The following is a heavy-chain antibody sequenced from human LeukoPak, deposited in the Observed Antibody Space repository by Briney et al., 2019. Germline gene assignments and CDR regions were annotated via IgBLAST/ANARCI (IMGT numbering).Heavy chain of an antibody. CDR1: GYTFTGYY. V-gene: IGHV1-2*06. Sequence: GASVKVSCKASGYTFTGYYMHWVRQAPGQGLEWMGRINPNGGDTNYAQKFQGRVTITRDTSISTAYMELSRLRSNDTAVYYCARDKGRDGYTAFDYWGQGTLVTVSS. J-gene: IGHJ4*02. CDR3: ARDKGRDGYTAFDY. D-gene: IGHD5-24*01. CDR2: INPNGGDT.